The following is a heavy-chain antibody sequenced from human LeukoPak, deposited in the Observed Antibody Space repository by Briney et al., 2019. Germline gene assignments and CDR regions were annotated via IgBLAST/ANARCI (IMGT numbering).Heavy chain of an antibody. J-gene: IGHJ6*02. CDR3: AREYNGDYDFWSGYFDYYYGMDV. D-gene: IGHD3-3*01. CDR1: GFTFSSYS. CDR2: ISYDGSNK. Sequence: PGGSLRLSCAASGFTFSSYSMNWVRQAPGNGLEWVAVISYDGSNKYYADSVKGRFTISRDNSKNTLYLQMNSLRAEDTAVYYCAREYNGDYDFWSGYFDYYYGMDVWGQGTTVTVFS. V-gene: IGHV3-30*03.